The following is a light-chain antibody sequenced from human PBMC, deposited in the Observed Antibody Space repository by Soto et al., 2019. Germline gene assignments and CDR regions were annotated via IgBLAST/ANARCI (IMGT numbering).Light chain of an antibody. CDR2: DVT. Sequence: QSALTQPRSVSGSPGQSVTISCTGASSDVGGYNYVSWYQHHPGKVPKLMIYDVTKRPSGVPDRFSGSKSGNTASLTISGLQAEDDADYYCCSYAGSYTVVFGGGTKVTVL. CDR3: CSYAGSYTVV. V-gene: IGLV2-11*01. CDR1: SSDVGGYNY. J-gene: IGLJ2*01.